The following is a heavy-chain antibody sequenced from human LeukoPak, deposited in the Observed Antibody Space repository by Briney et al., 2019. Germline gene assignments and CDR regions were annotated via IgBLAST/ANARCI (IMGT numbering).Heavy chain of an antibody. CDR1: GYTLTEFS. CDR3: ANGDYGGNYYGMDV. D-gene: IGHD4-17*01. V-gene: IGHV1-24*01. J-gene: IGHJ6*02. Sequence: PRASVKVSCKVSGYTLTEFSMHWVRQAPGKGLEWMGGFDPEDGETIYAQKFQGRVTMTEDTSASAAYMELSSLRSEDTAVYYCANGDYGGNYYGMDVWGQGTTVTVS. CDR2: FDPEDGET.